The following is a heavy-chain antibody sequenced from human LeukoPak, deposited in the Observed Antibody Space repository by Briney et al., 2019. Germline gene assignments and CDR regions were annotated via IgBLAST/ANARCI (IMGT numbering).Heavy chain of an antibody. Sequence: GESLKISCKGSGYSFTSYWIGWARQMPGKGLEWMGIIYPGDSDTRYSPSFQGQVTISADKSISTAYLQWSSLKASDTAMYYCARSIAVAGSNFDYWGQGTLVTVSS. D-gene: IGHD6-19*01. V-gene: IGHV5-51*01. CDR1: GYSFTSYW. J-gene: IGHJ4*02. CDR3: ARSIAVAGSNFDY. CDR2: IYPGDSDT.